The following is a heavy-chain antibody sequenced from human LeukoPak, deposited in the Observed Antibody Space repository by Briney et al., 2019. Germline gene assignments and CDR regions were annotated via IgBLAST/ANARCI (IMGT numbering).Heavy chain of an antibody. J-gene: IGHJ4*02. D-gene: IGHD3-22*01. CDR1: GGTFSSYA. CDR2: IIPIFGTA. Sequence: SVKVSCKASGGTFSSYAISWVRQAPGQGLEWMGGIIPIFGTANYAQKFQGRVTITADESTSTAYMELSSLRSEDTAVYYCARRVYDSSGYYYDPFDYWGQGTLVTVSS. CDR3: ARRVYDSSGYYYDPFDY. V-gene: IGHV1-69*13.